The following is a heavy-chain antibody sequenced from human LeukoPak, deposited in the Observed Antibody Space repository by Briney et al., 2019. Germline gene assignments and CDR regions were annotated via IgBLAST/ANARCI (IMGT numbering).Heavy chain of an antibody. Sequence: PGGSLRLSCAGSGFTFSTYAMHWVRQAPGKGLEWVAVISYDGSNKYYADSVKGRFTISRDNSQNTLYLQMNSLRLEDTAVYYCGRLMGGYDSYFYGMDVWGQGTTVTVSS. CDR2: ISYDGSNK. D-gene: IGHD5-12*01. V-gene: IGHV3-30*04. J-gene: IGHJ6*02. CDR1: GFTFSTYA. CDR3: GRLMGGYDSYFYGMDV.